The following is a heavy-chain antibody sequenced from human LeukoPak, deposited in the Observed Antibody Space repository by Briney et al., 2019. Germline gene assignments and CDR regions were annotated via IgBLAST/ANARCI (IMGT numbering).Heavy chain of an antibody. CDR3: ARQPAYCSSTSCYTNPLDY. J-gene: IGHJ4*02. CDR2: IYYSGST. V-gene: IGHV4-39*01. Sequence: PSETLSLTCTVSGGSISSSSYYWGWIRQPPGTGLEWIGSIYYSGSTYYNPSLKSRVTISVDTSKNQFSLKLSSVTAADTAVYYCARQPAYCSSTSCYTNPLDYWGQGTLVTVSS. CDR1: GGSISSSSYY. D-gene: IGHD2-2*02.